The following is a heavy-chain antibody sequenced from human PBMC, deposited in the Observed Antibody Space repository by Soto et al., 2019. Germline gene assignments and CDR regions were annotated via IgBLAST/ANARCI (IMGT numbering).Heavy chain of an antibody. V-gene: IGHV3-23*01. D-gene: IGHD1-26*01. CDR1: GSTFSTYA. Sequence: GGSLRLSCGVSGSTFSTYAMNWVRQSPGKGLEWLSLISGSGSGTYYADSVKGRFTISRDNSENTLYLQMNSLRAEDTAVYYCAKDQGNTIVGASRGFAHWGHGSLVTVSS. CDR2: ISGSGSGT. CDR3: AKDQGNTIVGASRGFAH. J-gene: IGHJ4*01.